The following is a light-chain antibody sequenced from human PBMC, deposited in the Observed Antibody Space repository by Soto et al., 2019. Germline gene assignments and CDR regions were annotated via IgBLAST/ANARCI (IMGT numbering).Light chain of an antibody. CDR3: QHYNSYSEA. Sequence: DVVITQSPLSLPFTLRHPSSISCKSSQRPVYSDGIPYLNWFQQRPGQSPRRLIYQVSNRDSGVPDRFSGSGSGTEFTLTISSLQPDDFATYYCQHYNSYSEAFGQGTKVDI. CDR1: QRPVYSDGIPY. J-gene: IGKJ1*01. V-gene: IGKV2-30*01. CDR2: QVS.